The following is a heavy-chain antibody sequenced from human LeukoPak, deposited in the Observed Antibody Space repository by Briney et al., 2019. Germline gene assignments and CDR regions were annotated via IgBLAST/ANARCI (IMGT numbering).Heavy chain of an antibody. CDR3: AKELAAVGVPSFDS. CDR2: IRSTGGGT. CDR1: EFTFSSYA. D-gene: IGHD6-13*01. J-gene: IGHJ4*02. Sequence: GGSLRLSCAASEFTFSSYAMSWVRQTPGKGLEWVSGIRSTGGGTYYADSVKGRSTISRDNSKNTLYLQVNSLRAEDTAVYYCAKELAAVGVPSFDSWGQGTLVTVSS. V-gene: IGHV3-23*01.